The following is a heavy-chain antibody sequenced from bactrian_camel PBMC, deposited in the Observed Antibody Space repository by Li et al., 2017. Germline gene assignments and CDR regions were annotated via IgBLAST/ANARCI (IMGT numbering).Heavy chain of an antibody. V-gene: IGHV3S53*01. CDR1: GFTGTLCG. D-gene: IGHD6*01. J-gene: IGHJ4*01. Sequence: HVQLLESGGGSVQAWGSLRLSCTSRGFTGTLCGMDWYRQAEGNVGKQREWVSGISTDGRATYDDSVMSRFTVTADKAGDTVYLQMNNLRPEDTAMYYCARGGLIRRWTLGGNRQGTQVTVS. CDR2: ISTDGRA.